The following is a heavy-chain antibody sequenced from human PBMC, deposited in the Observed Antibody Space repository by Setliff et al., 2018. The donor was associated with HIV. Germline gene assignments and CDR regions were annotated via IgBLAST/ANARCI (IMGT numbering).Heavy chain of an antibody. Sequence: PSETLSLTCDVSGDSISSSNYFWGWIRQPPGKGLEWIGSFHPSGSTSYNPSLRSRVTISVDTSKNQFSLKLTSVTAADTAVYYCARDSTFTMIGTGGAFDIWGQGTVVTVSS. D-gene: IGHD3-22*01. CDR1: GDSISSSNYF. CDR2: FHPSGST. V-gene: IGHV4-39*07. J-gene: IGHJ3*02. CDR3: ARDSTFTMIGTGGAFDI.